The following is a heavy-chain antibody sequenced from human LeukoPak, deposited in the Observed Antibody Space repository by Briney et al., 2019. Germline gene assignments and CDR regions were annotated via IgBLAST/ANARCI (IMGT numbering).Heavy chain of an antibody. V-gene: IGHV3-48*01. D-gene: IGHD2-15*01. Sequence: RGSLRLSCATSGFTFSSYAMSWVRQAPGKGLECVSYISSSSSTIYYADSVKGRFTISRDNAKNSLFLQMNSLRAEDTAVYYCARDGRGDYCSGGSCLMFDPWGQGTLVTVSS. CDR2: ISSSSSTI. J-gene: IGHJ5*02. CDR1: GFTFSSYA. CDR3: ARDGRGDYCSGGSCLMFDP.